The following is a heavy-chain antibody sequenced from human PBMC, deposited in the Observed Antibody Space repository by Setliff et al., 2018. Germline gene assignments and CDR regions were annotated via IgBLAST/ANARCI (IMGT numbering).Heavy chain of an antibody. CDR1: GGTFGNYD. J-gene: IGHJ6*03. Sequence: SVKVSCKASGGTFGNYDISWVRQAPGQGLEWMGGIIPIFGTTNYAQRFQGRVTITTDESTSTAYMELSSLRSEDTAVYYCARERGDIVTTTSYYYYLDVWGKGTTVTVSS. CDR3: ARERGDIVTTTSYYYYLDV. CDR2: IIPIFGTT. D-gene: IGHD5-12*01. V-gene: IGHV1-69*05.